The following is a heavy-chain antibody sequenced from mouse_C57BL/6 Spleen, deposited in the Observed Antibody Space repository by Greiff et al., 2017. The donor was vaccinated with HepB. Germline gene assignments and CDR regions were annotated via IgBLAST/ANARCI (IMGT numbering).Heavy chain of an antibody. D-gene: IGHD4-1*02. CDR2: IHPNSGST. J-gene: IGHJ2*01. CDR3: ATNWDLYYFDY. CDR1: GYTFTSYW. Sequence: QVQLKESGAELVKPGASVKLSCKASGYTFTSYWMHWVKQRPGQGLEWIGMIHPNSGSTNYNEKFKSKATLTVDKSSSTAYMQLSSLTSEDSAVYYCATNWDLYYFDYWGQGTTLTVSS. V-gene: IGHV1-64*01.